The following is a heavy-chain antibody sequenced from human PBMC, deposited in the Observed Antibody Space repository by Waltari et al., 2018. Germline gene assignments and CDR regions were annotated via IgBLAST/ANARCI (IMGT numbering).Heavy chain of an antibody. V-gene: IGHV3-23*03. CDR2: LVHCGGDT. Sequence: EVQLLESGGGLVQPGGSLRLSCAASGFIFSSSTMHGVRQARGKGLGWGSLVHCGGDTDDAAPVRGRFIISRDNANNLLYLQMNSLRQEDSGVYYCAKGFDRATFDAWGQGALVTVPS. CDR3: AKGFDRATFDA. D-gene: IGHD3-22*01. J-gene: IGHJ4*02. CDR1: GFIFSSST.